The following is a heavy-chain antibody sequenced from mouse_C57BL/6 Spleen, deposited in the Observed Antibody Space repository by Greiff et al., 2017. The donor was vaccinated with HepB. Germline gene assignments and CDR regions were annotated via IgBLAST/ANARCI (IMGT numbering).Heavy chain of an antibody. V-gene: IGHV1-55*01. CDR3: ARSEDYYDYRFAY. CDR2: IYPGSGST. Sequence: VQLQQSGAELMKPGASVKMSCKASGYTFTSYWITWVKQRPGQGLEWIGDIYPGSGSTNYNEKFKSKATLTVDTSSSTAYMQLSSLTSEDSAVYYCARSEDYYDYRFAYWGQGTLVTVSA. D-gene: IGHD2-4*01. J-gene: IGHJ3*01. CDR1: GYTFTSYW.